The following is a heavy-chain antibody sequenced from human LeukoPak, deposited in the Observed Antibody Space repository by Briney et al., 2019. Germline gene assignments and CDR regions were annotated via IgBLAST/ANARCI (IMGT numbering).Heavy chain of an antibody. V-gene: IGHV4-59*08. J-gene: IGHJ6*02. D-gene: IGHD5-18*01. Sequence: SETLSLTCTVSGGSISSSYWSWIRQPPGKGLEWIGYIYYSGSTNYNPSLKSRVTISVDTSKNQFSLKLSSVTAADAAVYYCARLDGYSYGYDLGYYYYGMDVWGQGTTVTVSS. CDR2: IYYSGST. CDR3: ARLDGYSYGYDLGYYYYGMDV. CDR1: GGSISSSY.